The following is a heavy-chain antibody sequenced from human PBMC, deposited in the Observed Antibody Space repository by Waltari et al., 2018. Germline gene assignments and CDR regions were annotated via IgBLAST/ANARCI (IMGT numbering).Heavy chain of an antibody. CDR3: ARHGYQYSGYFDY. Sequence: QVQLQESGPGLVKPSETLSLTCAVSGYSISSGYYWGWIRQPPGKGLEWIGSIYHSGSNYYNPSLKRRVTISVDTSKNQFSLKLSSVTAADTAVYYCARHGYQYSGYFDYWGQGTLVTVSS. J-gene: IGHJ4*02. D-gene: IGHD6-6*01. CDR1: GYSISSGYY. V-gene: IGHV4-38-2*01. CDR2: IYHSGSN.